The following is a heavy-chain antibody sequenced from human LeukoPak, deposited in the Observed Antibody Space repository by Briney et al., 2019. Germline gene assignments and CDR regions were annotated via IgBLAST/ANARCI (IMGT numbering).Heavy chain of an antibody. CDR2: ISGSGGTT. CDR1: GFTFSTYA. CDR3: AKGLAAAGTGYFDY. J-gene: IGHJ4*02. Sequence: GGSLRLSCAASGFTFSTYAMTWVRQAPGKRLEWVSTISGSGGTTYYADSVKGRFTISRDNAKSTLYLQLNSLRVEDTAVYYCAKGLAAAGTGYFDYWGQGTLVTVSS. V-gene: IGHV3-23*01. D-gene: IGHD6-13*01.